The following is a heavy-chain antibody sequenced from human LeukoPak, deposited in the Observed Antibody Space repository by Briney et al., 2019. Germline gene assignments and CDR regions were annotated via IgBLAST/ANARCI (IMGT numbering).Heavy chain of an antibody. CDR2: IYYSGST. D-gene: IGHD6-13*01. J-gene: IGHJ5*02. Sequence: SETLSLTCTVSGGSVSSTSYYWSWIRQPPGKGLEWIGYIYYSGSTNYNPSLKSRVTISVDTSKNQFSLKLSSVTAADTAVYYCARPYSSSWYKSDWFDPWGQGTLVTVSS. V-gene: IGHV4-61*01. CDR1: GGSVSSTSYY. CDR3: ARPYSSSWYKSDWFDP.